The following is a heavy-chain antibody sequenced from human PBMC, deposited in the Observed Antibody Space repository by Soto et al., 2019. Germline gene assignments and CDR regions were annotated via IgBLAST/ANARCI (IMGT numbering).Heavy chain of an antibody. V-gene: IGHV4-4*02. CDR1: GGSISSINW. CDR2: IYQSGTT. CDR3: ARTEGTYPTHTLDH. J-gene: IGHJ5*02. D-gene: IGHD3-16*02. Sequence: SETLSLTCGVSGGSISSINWWSWVRQAPGKGLEWLGEIYQSGTTNYNPSLKSRVTMSIDKSKNQFFLNVTSVTAADTAVYYCARTEGTYPTHTLDHWGQGTLVTVSS.